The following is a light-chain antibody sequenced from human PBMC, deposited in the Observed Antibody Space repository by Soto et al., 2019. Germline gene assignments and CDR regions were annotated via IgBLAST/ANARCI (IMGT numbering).Light chain of an antibody. Sequence: QSALTQPSSVSGSPGQSITISCTGTSSDVRSYNLVSWYQQHPRKAPKLMIYEVSTRPAGVSNCFSGSKSGNRASLTISWLQAEDEADYYCCSYAGSSTYVFGTGTKVTVL. J-gene: IGLJ1*01. CDR3: CSYAGSSTYV. CDR2: EVS. CDR1: SSDVRSYNL. V-gene: IGLV2-23*02.